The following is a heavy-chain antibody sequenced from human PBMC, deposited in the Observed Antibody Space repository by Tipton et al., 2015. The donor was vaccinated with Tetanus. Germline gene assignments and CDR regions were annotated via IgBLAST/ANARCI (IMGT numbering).Heavy chain of an antibody. V-gene: IGHV1-18*01. CDR1: NYIFRSYG. D-gene: IGHD1-14*01. CDR3: ARAASGTHTEIGRDDY. CDR2: ISGYSGNT. J-gene: IGHJ4*02. Sequence: QLVQSGAEVKKPGASVKVSCKTSNYIFRSYGINWVRQAPGQGLEWIGWISGYSGNTHYAQNFQGRLTMTTDTSTNTAYMELRSLRSDDTAMYFCARAASGTHTEIGRDDYWGQGTLVTVSS.